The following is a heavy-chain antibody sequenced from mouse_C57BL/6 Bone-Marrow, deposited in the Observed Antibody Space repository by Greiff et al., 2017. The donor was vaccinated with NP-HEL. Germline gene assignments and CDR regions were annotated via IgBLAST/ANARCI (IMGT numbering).Heavy chain of an antibody. Sequence: QVQLQQSGAELARPGASVKLSCKASGYTFTSYGISWVKQRTGQGLEWIGEIYPRSGNTYYDEKFKGKATLTADKSSSTAYMELRSLTSEDSAVYFCARRGHSNYWYFDVWGTGTTVTVSS. J-gene: IGHJ1*03. V-gene: IGHV1-81*01. CDR3: ARRGHSNYWYFDV. CDR2: IYPRSGNT. CDR1: GYTFTSYG. D-gene: IGHD2-5*01.